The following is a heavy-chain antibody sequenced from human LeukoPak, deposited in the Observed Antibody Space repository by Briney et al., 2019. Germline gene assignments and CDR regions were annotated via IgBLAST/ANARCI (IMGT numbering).Heavy chain of an antibody. CDR3: ARTMVVAANNWFDP. CDR1: GFTFSSYS. V-gene: IGHV3-21*01. J-gene: IGHJ5*02. D-gene: IGHD2-15*01. Sequence: PGGSLRLSCAASGFTFSSYSMNWVRQAPGKGLEWVSSISSSSSYIYYADSVKGRFTISRDNAKNSLYLQMNSLRAEDTAVYYCARTMVVAANNWFDPWGQGTLVTVSS. CDR2: ISSSSSYI.